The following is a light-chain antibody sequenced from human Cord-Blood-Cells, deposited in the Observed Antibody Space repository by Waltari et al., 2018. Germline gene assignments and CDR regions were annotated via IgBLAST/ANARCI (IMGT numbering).Light chain of an antibody. CDR1: QSVSSY. J-gene: IGKJ3*01. V-gene: IGKV3-11*01. CDR2: DAS. Sequence: EIVLTQSPATLSLSHGDRATISCRASQSVSSYLAWYQQKPGQAPRLLIYDASNRATGIAARFSGSVSGTDFTLTISSLEPEDFAVYYCQQRSNWPPVFTFGPGTKVDIK. CDR3: QQRSNWPPVFT.